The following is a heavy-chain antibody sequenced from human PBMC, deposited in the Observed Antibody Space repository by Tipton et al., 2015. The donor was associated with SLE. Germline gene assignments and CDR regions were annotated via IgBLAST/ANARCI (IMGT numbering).Heavy chain of an antibody. CDR2: IYSGGST. V-gene: IGHV3-53*04. D-gene: IGHD3-16*01. CDR1: GYTFTSYD. Sequence: QLVQSGAEVKKPGASVKVSCMPSGYTFTSYDISWVRQAPGKALEWVSVIYSGGSTYYADSVKGRFTISRHNSKNTLYLQMNSLRAEDTAVYYCARGGSPGDPFDYWGLRTLVTVSS. CDR3: ARGGSPGDPFDY. J-gene: IGHJ4*02.